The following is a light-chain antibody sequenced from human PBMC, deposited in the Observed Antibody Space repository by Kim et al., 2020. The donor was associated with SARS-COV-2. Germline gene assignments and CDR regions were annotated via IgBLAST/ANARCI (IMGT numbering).Light chain of an antibody. J-gene: IGLJ2*01. V-gene: IGLV1-40*01. CDR3: QSYDNSLGVL. CDR2: GDD. CDR1: SANIGAGFD. Sequence: QRLPISCTGSSANIGAGFDVHWYQQLPGTAPKLLIIGDDNRPSGVPDRFSGSRSGTSASLAITGLQAEDEADYYCQSYDNSLGVLFGGGTQLTVL.